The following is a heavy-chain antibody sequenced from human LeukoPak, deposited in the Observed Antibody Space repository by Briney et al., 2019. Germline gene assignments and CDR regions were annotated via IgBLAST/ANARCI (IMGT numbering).Heavy chain of an antibody. Sequence: PSETLSLTCTVSGGSISYYYWSWIRQPAGKGLEWIGRIYASGSTNYNPSLKSRVTISVDTSKNQFSLKLSSVTAADTAVYYCARGGIVATPYFDYWGQGTLVTVSS. CDR2: IYASGST. CDR1: GGSISYYY. J-gene: IGHJ4*02. D-gene: IGHD5-12*01. V-gene: IGHV4-4*07. CDR3: ARGGIVATPYFDY.